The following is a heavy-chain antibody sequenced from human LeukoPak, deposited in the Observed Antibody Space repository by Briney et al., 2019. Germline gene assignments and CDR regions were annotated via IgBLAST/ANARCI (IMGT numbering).Heavy chain of an antibody. CDR1: GFTFSTSW. V-gene: IGHV3-74*01. CDR3: AKDRSCTNDVCHGDFDY. Sequence: GGSLRLSCAASGFTFSTSWMHWVRQAPGKGLVWVSRINGDGSSTSYADSVKGRFTISRDNAKNTMYLQMNSLRAEDTAVYYCAKDRSCTNDVCHGDFDYWGQGTLVTVSS. J-gene: IGHJ4*02. D-gene: IGHD2-8*01. CDR2: INGDGSST.